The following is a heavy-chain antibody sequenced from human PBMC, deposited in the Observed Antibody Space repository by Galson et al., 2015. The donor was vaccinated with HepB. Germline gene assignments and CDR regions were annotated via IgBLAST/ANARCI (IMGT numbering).Heavy chain of an antibody. Sequence: SLRLSCAASGFTFSSYSMNWVRQAPGKGLEWVSYISSSSTIYYADSVKGRFTISRDNAKNSLYLQMNSLRDEDTAVYYCARAGNYRFDNWGQGTLVTVSS. CDR2: ISSSSTI. CDR3: ARAGNYRFDN. J-gene: IGHJ4*02. CDR1: GFTFSSYS. V-gene: IGHV3-48*02. D-gene: IGHD5-24*01.